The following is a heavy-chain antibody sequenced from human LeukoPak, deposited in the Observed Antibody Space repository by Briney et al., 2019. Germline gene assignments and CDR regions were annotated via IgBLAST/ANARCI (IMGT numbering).Heavy chain of an antibody. D-gene: IGHD3-10*01. J-gene: IGHJ4*02. CDR1: GYTFTSYG. CDR2: ISAYNGNT. CDR3: ARDPGGLPRGPEIDY. Sequence: ASVKVSRKASGYTFTSYGISWVRQAPGQGLEWMGWISAYNGNTNYAQKLQGRVTMTTDTSTSTAYMELRSLRSDDTAVYYCARDPGGLPRGPEIDYWGQGTLVTVSS. V-gene: IGHV1-18*01.